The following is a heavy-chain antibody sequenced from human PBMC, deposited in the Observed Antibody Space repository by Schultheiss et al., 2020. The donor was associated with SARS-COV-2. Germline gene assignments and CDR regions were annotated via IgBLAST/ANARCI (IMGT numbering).Heavy chain of an antibody. J-gene: IGHJ1*01. D-gene: IGHD1-26*01. V-gene: IGHV3-23*01. CDR3: ARGGWELGGPLD. Sequence: GGSLRLSCAASGFTFSSYAMSWVRQAPGKGLEWVSAISGSGGSTYYADSVKGRFTISRDNSKNTLYLQMNSLRAEDTAVYYCARGGWELGGPLDWGQGTLVTVSS. CDR2: ISGSGGST. CDR1: GFTFSSYA.